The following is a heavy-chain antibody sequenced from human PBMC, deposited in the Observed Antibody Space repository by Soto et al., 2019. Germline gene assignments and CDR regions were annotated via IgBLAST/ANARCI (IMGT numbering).Heavy chain of an antibody. CDR3: ARQGSWPYYYYGLDV. CDR2: ISTYNGDT. CDR1: GYTFTTSG. J-gene: IGHJ6*02. Sequence: QVQLVQSGPEVRKPGASVKVSCEASGYTFTTSGISWVRQVPVQGLEWMGWISTYNGDTNSAQNFQGRVLVTTDTSTGTAYMELMSLKSDDTAVYYCARQGSWPYYYYGLDVWGQGTTVTVSS. V-gene: IGHV1-18*01. D-gene: IGHD1-26*01.